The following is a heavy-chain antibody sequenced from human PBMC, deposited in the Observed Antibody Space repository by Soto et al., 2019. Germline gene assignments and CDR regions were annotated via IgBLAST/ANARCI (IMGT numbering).Heavy chain of an antibody. V-gene: IGHV3-43*02. CDR1: GFTFDDYA. CDR2: ISGDGGST. J-gene: IGHJ3*02. D-gene: IGHD3-22*01. Sequence: GESLKISCAASGFTFDDYAMHWVRQAPGKGLEWVSLISGDGGSTYYADSVKGRFTISRDNSKNSLYLQMNSLRTEDTALYYCAKNYDSSGYYFAFDIWGQGTMVTVSS. CDR3: AKNYDSSGYYFAFDI.